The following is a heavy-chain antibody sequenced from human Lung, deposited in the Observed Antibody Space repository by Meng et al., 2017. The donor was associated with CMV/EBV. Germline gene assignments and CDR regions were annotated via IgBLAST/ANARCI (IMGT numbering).Heavy chain of an antibody. Sequence: GGSLRLXCVASGLTFSSHPMTWVRQAPGKGLEWVSSISGSGGSTYSADSVQGRFTISRDNSKNTLYLQMSALRDEDTALYYCARGGTVAGKNWFDCWGQGTXV. CDR3: ARGGTVAGKNWFDC. CDR2: ISGSGGST. D-gene: IGHD6-19*01. J-gene: IGHJ5*01. V-gene: IGHV3-23*01. CDR1: GLTFSSHP.